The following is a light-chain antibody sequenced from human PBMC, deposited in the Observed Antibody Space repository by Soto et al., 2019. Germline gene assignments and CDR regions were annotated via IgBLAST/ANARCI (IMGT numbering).Light chain of an antibody. Sequence: IVMTQSPATLSVSPGDTATLSCRASQSVSSNLAWYQQQPGQAPRLLIYGASTRATGIPARFSGSGSGTEFTLTISSLQSEDFAVYYCQQYNNWPPLTFGGGTKVEIK. V-gene: IGKV3-15*01. CDR3: QQYNNWPPLT. J-gene: IGKJ4*01. CDR2: GAS. CDR1: QSVSSN.